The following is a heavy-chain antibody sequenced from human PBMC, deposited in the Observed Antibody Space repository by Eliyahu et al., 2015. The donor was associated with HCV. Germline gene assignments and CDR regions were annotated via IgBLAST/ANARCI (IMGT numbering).Heavy chain of an antibody. CDR2: INSDGSST. CDR1: GFTFSRXW. J-gene: IGHJ2*01. Sequence: EVQLVESGGGLVQPGGSLRLXCAASGFTFSRXWXHWVRQAPGKGLVWVSRINSDGSSTSYADSVKGRFTISRDNAKNTLYLQMNSLRAEDTAVYYCARAPMTTVTKSRWYFDLWGRGTLVTVSS. CDR3: ARAPMTTVTKSRWYFDL. V-gene: IGHV3-74*01. D-gene: IGHD4-17*01.